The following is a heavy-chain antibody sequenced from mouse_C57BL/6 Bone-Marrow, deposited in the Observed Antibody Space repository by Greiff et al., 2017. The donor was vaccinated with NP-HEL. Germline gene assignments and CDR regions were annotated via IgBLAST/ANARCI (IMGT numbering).Heavy chain of an antibody. V-gene: IGHV1-80*01. CDR1: GYAFSSYW. Sequence: VQLQQSGAELVKPGASVKISCKASGYAFSSYWMNWVKQRPGKGLEWIGQIYPGDGDTNYNGKFKGKATLTADKSSSTAYMQLSSLTSEDSAVYFCARWGWLLPFDYWGQGTTLTVSS. CDR3: ARWGWLLPFDY. CDR2: IYPGDGDT. D-gene: IGHD2-3*01. J-gene: IGHJ2*01.